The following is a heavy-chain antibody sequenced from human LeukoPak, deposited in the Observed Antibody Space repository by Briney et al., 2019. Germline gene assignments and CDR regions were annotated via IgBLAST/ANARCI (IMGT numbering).Heavy chain of an antibody. CDR2: IYYSGST. V-gene: IGHV4-59*08. J-gene: IGHJ1*01. CDR3: ARGVSYYDSSGYYNEYFQH. CDR1: GGSISSYY. D-gene: IGHD3-22*01. Sequence: SETLSLTCTVSGGSISSYYWSWIRQPPGKGLEWIGYIYYSGSTNYNPSLKSRVAISVDTSKDQFSLKLSSVTAADTAVYYCARGVSYYDSSGYYNEYFQHWGQGTLVTVSS.